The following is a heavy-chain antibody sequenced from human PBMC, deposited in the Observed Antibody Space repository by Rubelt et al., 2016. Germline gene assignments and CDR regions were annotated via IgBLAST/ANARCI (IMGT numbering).Heavy chain of an antibody. J-gene: IGHJ4*02. Sequence: QLQLQESGPGLVQPSETLSLTCTISGDSISSNSFYWGWIRQSPGKGLEWIGSIDYSGSTYSNPSLRSRVTRSVDTSKNQFSLKLSSVTAADTAVYYCARHAFIVTTGSFWDYWGQGTLITVSS. CDR3: ARHAFIVTTGSFWDY. CDR2: IDYSGST. CDR1: GDSISSNSFY. V-gene: IGHV4-39*01. D-gene: IGHD4-17*01.